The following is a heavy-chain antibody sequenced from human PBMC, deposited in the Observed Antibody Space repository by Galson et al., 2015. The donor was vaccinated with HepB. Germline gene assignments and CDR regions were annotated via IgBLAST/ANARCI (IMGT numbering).Heavy chain of an antibody. J-gene: IGHJ3*02. Sequence: SVKVSCKASGYTFTSYGISWVRQTPAHGLEWMGWISAYNGNTNYAQKLQGRVTMTTDTSTSTAYMELRSLRSDDTAVYYCAREGYYDSSGYYLPDAFDIWGQGTMVTVSS. V-gene: IGHV1-18*04. CDR1: GYTFTSYG. D-gene: IGHD3-22*01. CDR3: AREGYYDSSGYYLPDAFDI. CDR2: ISAYNGNT.